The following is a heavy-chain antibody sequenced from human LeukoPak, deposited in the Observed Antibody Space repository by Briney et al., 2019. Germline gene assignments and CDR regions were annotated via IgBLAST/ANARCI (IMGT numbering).Heavy chain of an antibody. Sequence: SETLSLTCAVYGGSFSGYYWSWIRQPPGKGLEWIGEINHSGSTNYNPSLKSRVTISVDTSKNQFSLKLSSVTAADTAVYYCAKVDPQSYYYYMDVWGKGTTVTVSS. V-gene: IGHV4-34*01. CDR1: GGSFSGYY. J-gene: IGHJ6*03. CDR3: AKVDPQSYYYYMDV. CDR2: INHSGST. D-gene: IGHD5-12*01.